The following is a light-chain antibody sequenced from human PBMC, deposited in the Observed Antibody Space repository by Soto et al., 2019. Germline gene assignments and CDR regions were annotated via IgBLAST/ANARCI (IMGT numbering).Light chain of an antibody. CDR3: SSYAGSNHLV. J-gene: IGLJ1*01. CDR2: EVS. CDR1: SSDVGGYNY. Sequence: QSALAQPPSASGSPGQSVTISCTGTSSDVGGYNYVSWYQQHPGKAPKLMIYEVSKRPSGVHDRFSGSKSGNTASLTVSGLQAEDEADYYCSSYAGSNHLVFGTGTKVTVL. V-gene: IGLV2-8*01.